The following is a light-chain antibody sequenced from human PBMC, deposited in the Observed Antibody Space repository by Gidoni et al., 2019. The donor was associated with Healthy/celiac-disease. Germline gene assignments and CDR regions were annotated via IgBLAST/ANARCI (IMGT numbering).Light chain of an antibody. CDR1: HMGSKS. J-gene: IGLJ2*01. V-gene: IGLV3-21*04. CDR3: QVWDSSSDHVV. Sequence: SYVLTQPPSVSVAPGKTARITCGGNHMGSKSVHWYQQKPGQAPVLVIYYDSDRPSWIPERFSGSNSGNTATLTISRVEAGDEADYYCQVWDSSSDHVVFGGGTKLTVL. CDR2: YDS.